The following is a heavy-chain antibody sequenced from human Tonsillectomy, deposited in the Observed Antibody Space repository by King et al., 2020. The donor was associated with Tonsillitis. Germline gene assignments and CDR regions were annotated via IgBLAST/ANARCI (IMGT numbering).Heavy chain of an antibody. D-gene: IGHD2-2*01. V-gene: IGHV3-30-3*01. CDR1: GFIFNSYA. Sequence: QLVQSVGGVVQPGRSLRLSCAASGFIFNSYAIHWVRQAPGKGLEWVTVISDDGNKKYYTDSVKGRITISSDNFKNTLYLQMNSLSAEDTAIYYCARDTHKYSASWSYAFHIWGQGTLVTVPS. CDR2: ISDDGNKK. CDR3: ARDTHKYSASWSYAFHI. J-gene: IGHJ3*02.